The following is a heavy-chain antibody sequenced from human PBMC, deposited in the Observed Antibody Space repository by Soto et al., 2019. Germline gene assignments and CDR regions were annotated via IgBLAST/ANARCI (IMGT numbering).Heavy chain of an antibody. D-gene: IGHD3-10*01. CDR1: GFTVSSNY. Sequence: QAGGSLRLSCAASGFTVSSNYMSWVRQAPGKGLEWVSVIYSGGSTYYADSVKGRFTISRDNSKNTLYLQMNSLRAEDTAVYYCARHYYGSGSYPYYFDYWGQGTLVTVSS. CDR2: IYSGGST. CDR3: ARHYYGSGSYPYYFDY. J-gene: IGHJ4*02. V-gene: IGHV3-53*01.